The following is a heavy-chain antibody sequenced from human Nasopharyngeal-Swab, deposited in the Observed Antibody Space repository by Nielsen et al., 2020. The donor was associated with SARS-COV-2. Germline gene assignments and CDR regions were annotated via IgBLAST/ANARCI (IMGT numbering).Heavy chain of an antibody. CDR2: INHSGST. CDR1: GGSFSGYY. J-gene: IGHJ4*02. CDR3: ARGLKGFHTSHFDY. V-gene: IGHV4-34*01. Sequence: SETLSLTCAVYGGSFSGYYWSWIRQPPGKGLEWIGEINHSGSTNYNPSLKSRVTISVDTSKNQFSLKLSSVTAADTAVYNCARGLKGFHTSHFDYWGQGTLVTVSS.